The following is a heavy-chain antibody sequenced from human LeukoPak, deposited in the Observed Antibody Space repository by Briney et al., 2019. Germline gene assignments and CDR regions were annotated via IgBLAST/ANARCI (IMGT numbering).Heavy chain of an antibody. D-gene: IGHD6-19*01. V-gene: IGHV3-23*01. Sequence: GGSLRLSCAASGFTFSSYATSWVRQAPGKGLEWVSAISGSGGSTYCADSVKGRFTISRDNSKNMIYLEMSSLKAEDTAVYYCAKERSLEIAVAGTIFDYWGQGTLVTVSS. J-gene: IGHJ4*02. CDR3: AKERSLEIAVAGTIFDY. CDR1: GFTFSSYA. CDR2: ISGSGGST.